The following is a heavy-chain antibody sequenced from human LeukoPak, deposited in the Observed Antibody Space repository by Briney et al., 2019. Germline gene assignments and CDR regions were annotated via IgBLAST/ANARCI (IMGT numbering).Heavy chain of an antibody. J-gene: IGHJ6*02. CDR1: GFTFSRHW. CDR3: AKEQPRPLRFLEWLAPNYYYYYGMDV. D-gene: IGHD3-3*01. CDR2: IKHDGSEK. Sequence: GGSLRLSCAASGFTFSRHWMTWVRQAPGKGLEWVANIKHDGSEKNYVDSVKGRFTISRDNAKNSLYLQMNSLRAEDTAVYYCAKEQPRPLRFLEWLAPNYYYYYGMDVWGQGTTVTVSS. V-gene: IGHV3-7*03.